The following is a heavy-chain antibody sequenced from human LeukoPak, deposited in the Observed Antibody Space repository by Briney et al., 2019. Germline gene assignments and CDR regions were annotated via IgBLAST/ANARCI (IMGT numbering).Heavy chain of an antibody. D-gene: IGHD3-22*01. CDR2: ISGSGGTT. CDR1: GFTFSSYA. CDR3: AKDWRIVVV. V-gene: IGHV3-23*01. Sequence: PGGSLRLSCAASGFTFSSYAMSWVRQAPGKGLEWVSAISGSGGTTYYADSVKGRFTISRDNSKNTLYLQLNSLRAEDTALYYCAKDWRIVVVGGQGTLVTVSS. J-gene: IGHJ4*02.